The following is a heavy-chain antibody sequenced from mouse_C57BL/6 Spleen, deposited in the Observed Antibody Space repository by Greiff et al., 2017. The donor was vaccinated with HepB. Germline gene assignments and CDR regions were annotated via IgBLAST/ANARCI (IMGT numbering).Heavy chain of an antibody. Sequence: EVNVVESGGGLVKPGGSLKLSCAASGFTFSSYAMSWVRQTPEKRLEWVATISDGGSYTYYPDNVKGRFTISRDNAKNNLYLQMSHLKSEDTAMYYCARVTYYSNSYWYFDVWGTGTTVTVSS. J-gene: IGHJ1*03. D-gene: IGHD2-5*01. CDR2: ISDGGSYT. CDR3: ARVTYYSNSYWYFDV. V-gene: IGHV5-4*03. CDR1: GFTFSSYA.